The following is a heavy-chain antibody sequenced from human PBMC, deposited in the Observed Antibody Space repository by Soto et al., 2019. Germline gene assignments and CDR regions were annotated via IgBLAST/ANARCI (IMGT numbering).Heavy chain of an antibody. D-gene: IGHD3-22*01. V-gene: IGHV2-5*02. CDR1: GFSLYTSGVG. Sequence: SGPTLVNPTQTLTLTCTFSGFSLYTSGVGVGWIRQPPGKALEWLALIYWDDAKRYSPSLKSRVTVTKDTSKNQVVLTMTDMQPIDTATYYCARGDSTGYYPYWGQGTPVTVSS. J-gene: IGHJ4*02. CDR3: ARGDSTGYYPY. CDR2: IYWDDAK.